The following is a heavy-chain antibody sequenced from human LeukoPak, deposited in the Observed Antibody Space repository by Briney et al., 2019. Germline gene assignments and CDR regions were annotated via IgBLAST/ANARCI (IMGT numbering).Heavy chain of an antibody. CDR3: ARSATAMPRVGIDY. V-gene: IGHV3-64*01. J-gene: IGHJ4*02. Sequence: GGSLRLSCAASGFTFSSYAMHWVRQAPGKGLEYVSAISSNGGSTYYANSVKGRFTISRDNSKNTLYLQMGSLRAEDMAVYYCARSATAMPRVGIDYWGQGTLVTVSS. CDR2: ISSNGGST. CDR1: GFTFSSYA. D-gene: IGHD5-18*01.